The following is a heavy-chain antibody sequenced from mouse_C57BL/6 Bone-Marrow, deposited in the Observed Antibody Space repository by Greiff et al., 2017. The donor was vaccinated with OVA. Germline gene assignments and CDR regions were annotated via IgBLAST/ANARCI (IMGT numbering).Heavy chain of an antibody. Sequence: VQLQQPGAELVRPGSSVKLSCKASGYTFTSYWMHWVKQRPIQGLEWIGNIDPSDSETNYNQKFKDKATLTVDKSSSTAYMQLSSLTSEDSAVYYCARYGNWGHYSMDYWGQGTSVTVSS. J-gene: IGHJ4*01. CDR1: GYTFTSYW. CDR3: ARYGNWGHYSMDY. D-gene: IGHD4-1*02. CDR2: IDPSDSET. V-gene: IGHV1-52*01.